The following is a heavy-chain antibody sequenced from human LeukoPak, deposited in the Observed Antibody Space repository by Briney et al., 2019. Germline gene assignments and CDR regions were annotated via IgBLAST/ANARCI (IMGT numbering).Heavy chain of an antibody. CDR2: IYYSGST. D-gene: IGHD3-10*01. CDR3: ARQGYYGSGSYYGWFDP. J-gene: IGHJ5*02. V-gene: IGHV4-61*08. CDR1: GGSISSGGYY. Sequence: SQTLSLTCTVSGGSISSGGYYWSWIRQPPGKGLEWIGYIYYSGSTNYNPSLKSRVTISVDTSKNQSSLKLSSVTAADTAVYYCARQGYYGSGSYYGWFDPWGQGTLVTVSS.